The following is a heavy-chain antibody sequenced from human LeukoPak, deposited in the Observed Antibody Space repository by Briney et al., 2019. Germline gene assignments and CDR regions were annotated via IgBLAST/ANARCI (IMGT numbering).Heavy chain of an antibody. J-gene: IGHJ4*02. D-gene: IGHD5-12*01. CDR1: GGTFSSYA. V-gene: IGHV1-69*13. CDR2: IIPIFGTA. Sequence: SVKVSCKASGGTFSSYAISWVRQAPGQGLEWMGGIIPIFGTANYAQKFQGRVTITADGSTNTAYMELDRLTSDDTAVYFCARDRGGGFDLAFFDHWGQGTLVTVSS. CDR3: ARDRGGGFDLAFFDH.